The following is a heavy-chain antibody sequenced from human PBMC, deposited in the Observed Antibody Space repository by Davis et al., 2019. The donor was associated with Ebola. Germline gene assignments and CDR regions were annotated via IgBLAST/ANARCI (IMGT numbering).Heavy chain of an antibody. D-gene: IGHD2-21*02. CDR1: GFTFSSYS. Sequence: GGSLRLSCAASGFTFSSYSMSWVRQAPGKGLEWVSVISSRATTIYYADSVRGRFTISRDNSKNTLYLQMNSLRAEDTAVYYCAKESTSCGGDCYSLSDYWGQGTLVTVSS. CDR2: ISSRATTI. CDR3: AKESTSCGGDCYSLSDY. V-gene: IGHV3-23*01. J-gene: IGHJ4*02.